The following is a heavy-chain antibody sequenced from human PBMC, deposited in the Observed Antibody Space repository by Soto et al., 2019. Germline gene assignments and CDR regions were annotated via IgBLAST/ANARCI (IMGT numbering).Heavy chain of an antibody. Sequence: QVKLVQSGAEVKKPGASVKVSCTTSGYTFTLFGITWVRQAPGQGLEWMGWISPYNGDTKYAEKLEGRVTLTTDTSTDTAYMELTSLTSGDTAEYYCARGGQYRYFDYWGQGTLVTVSS. CDR1: GYTFTLFG. J-gene: IGHJ4*02. CDR3: ARGGQYRYFDY. CDR2: ISPYNGDT. D-gene: IGHD5-18*01. V-gene: IGHV1-18*01.